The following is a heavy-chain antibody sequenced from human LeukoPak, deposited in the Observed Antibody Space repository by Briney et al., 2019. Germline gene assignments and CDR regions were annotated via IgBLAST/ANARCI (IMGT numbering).Heavy chain of an antibody. V-gene: IGHV3-30-3*01. Sequence: PGRSLRLSCAASGFTFSSYAMHWVRQAPGKGLEWVAVISYDGSNKYYADSVKGRFTISRDNSKNTLYLQMNSLRAEDTAVYYCARDRGVTGFVYWGQGTLVTVSS. CDR1: GFTFSSYA. CDR3: ARDRGVTGFVY. CDR2: ISYDGSNK. J-gene: IGHJ4*02. D-gene: IGHD3-10*01.